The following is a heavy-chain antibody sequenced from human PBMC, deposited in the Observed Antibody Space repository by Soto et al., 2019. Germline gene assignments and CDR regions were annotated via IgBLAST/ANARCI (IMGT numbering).Heavy chain of an antibody. J-gene: IGHJ4*02. CDR1: GGSISSYY. Sequence: SETLSLTCTVSGGSISSYYGGWFRQPPGKGLEWIGYIYYSGSTTYHPSLKSRVTISVDTSKSQFSLNLTSVTAADTAVYYCARLGGYYQAFDQWGQGSLVTVS. CDR3: ARLGGYYQAFDQ. CDR2: IYYSGST. D-gene: IGHD3-22*01. V-gene: IGHV4-59*08.